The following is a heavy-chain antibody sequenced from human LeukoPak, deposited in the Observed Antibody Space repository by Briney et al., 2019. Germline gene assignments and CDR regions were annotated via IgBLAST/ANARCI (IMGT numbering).Heavy chain of an antibody. CDR3: AKHSHYAILTGYPDY. Sequence: GGSLRLSCAASGFTFSSYGMHWVRQAPGKGLEWVAVIWYDGSNKYYADSVKGRFTISRDNSKNTLYLQMNSLRAEDTAVYYCAKHSHYAILTGYPDYWGQGTLVTVSS. CDR2: IWYDGSNK. J-gene: IGHJ4*02. D-gene: IGHD3-9*01. CDR1: GFTFSSYG. V-gene: IGHV3-33*06.